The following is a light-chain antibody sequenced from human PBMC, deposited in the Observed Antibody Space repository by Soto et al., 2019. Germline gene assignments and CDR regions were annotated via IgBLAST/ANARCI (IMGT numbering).Light chain of an antibody. CDR3: QQYSNWPPVT. CDR1: QSVSSN. CDR2: GAS. Sequence: ERVMTQSPATLSVSPGERATLSCRAGQSVSSNLAWYQQKPGQAPRLLIYGASTRATGIPARFSGSGSGTEFTLTISSLQSEDFAVYYCQQYSNWPPVTFGQGTKV. V-gene: IGKV3-15*01. J-gene: IGKJ1*01.